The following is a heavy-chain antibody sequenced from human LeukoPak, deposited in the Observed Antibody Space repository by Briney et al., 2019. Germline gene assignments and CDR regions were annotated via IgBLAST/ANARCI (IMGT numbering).Heavy chain of an antibody. CDR2: IYPGGSDA. D-gene: IGHD3-10*01. Sequence: GESLKTSCKGSGYSFTNYWIAWVRPMPGQGLEWMAIIYPGGSDASYSPSFNGQVTISVDKSISTTYLRWSSLKASDTAMYYCARRGWGFGEPKRDHDTFDIWSQGTMVTVSS. CDR3: ARRGWGFGEPKRDHDTFDI. J-gene: IGHJ3*02. V-gene: IGHV5-51*01. CDR1: GYSFTNYW.